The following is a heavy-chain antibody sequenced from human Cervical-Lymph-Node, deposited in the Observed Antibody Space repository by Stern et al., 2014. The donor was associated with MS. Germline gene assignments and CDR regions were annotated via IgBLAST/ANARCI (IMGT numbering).Heavy chain of an antibody. Sequence: VKLVQSGPEVKKSGSSVKVSCTASGGTFGNHGISWVRQVPGQGLEWMGSIMPIFGIPNNAQKFQGRVTFTADKSTNIAYMELSSLRSEDTALYFCAREGGDFGKLIFALDLWGQGTLVTVSA. V-gene: IGHV1-69*09. D-gene: IGHD3-10*01. CDR1: GGTFGNHG. J-gene: IGHJ3*01. CDR2: IMPIFGIP. CDR3: AREGGDFGKLIFALDL.